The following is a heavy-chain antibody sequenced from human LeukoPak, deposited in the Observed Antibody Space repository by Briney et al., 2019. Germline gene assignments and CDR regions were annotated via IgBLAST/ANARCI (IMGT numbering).Heavy chain of an antibody. Sequence: GGSLRLSCAASGFTFSKYWMGWVCQAPGKGLGWVAKIKTNRYDKYYADSVKGRFTISRDNAKNSLYLQMDSLRAEDTAVYYCARALYNHGWFPDYFDSWGQGTLVTVSS. CDR2: IKTNRYDK. CDR1: GFTFSKYW. D-gene: IGHD1-14*01. CDR3: ARALYNHGWFPDYFDS. V-gene: IGHV3-7*01. J-gene: IGHJ4*02.